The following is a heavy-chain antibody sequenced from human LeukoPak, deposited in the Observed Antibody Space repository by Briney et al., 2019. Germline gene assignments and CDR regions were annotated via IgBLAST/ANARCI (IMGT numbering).Heavy chain of an antibody. J-gene: IGHJ4*02. CDR3: AKVNWNYDSTACPPAY. D-gene: IGHD3-22*01. CDR2: IRDNGATT. V-gene: IGHV3-23*01. CDR1: GFTFSGYD. Sequence: GGSLRLSCAASGFTFSGYDMSWVRQAPGMGLEWVSAIRDNGATTDYADSVKGRFTISRDDSKNALYLQMNSLRAEDTAVYYCAKVNWNYDSTACPPAYWGQGTLVTVSS.